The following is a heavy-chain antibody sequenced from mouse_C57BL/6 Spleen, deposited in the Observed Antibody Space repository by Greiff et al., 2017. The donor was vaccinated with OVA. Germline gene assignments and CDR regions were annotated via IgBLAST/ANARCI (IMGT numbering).Heavy chain of an antibody. J-gene: IGHJ1*03. CDR1: GFSLSTSGMG. V-gene: IGHV8-12*01. CDR3: ARTADYYGSSTGYFDV. CDR2: IYWDDDK. D-gene: IGHD1-1*01. Sequence: QVTLKESGPGILQSSQTLSLTCSFSGFSLSTSGMGVSWIRQPSGKGLEWLAHIYWDDDKRYNPSLKSRLTISKDTSRNQVFLKITSVDTADTATYYGARTADYYGSSTGYFDVWGTGTTVTVSS.